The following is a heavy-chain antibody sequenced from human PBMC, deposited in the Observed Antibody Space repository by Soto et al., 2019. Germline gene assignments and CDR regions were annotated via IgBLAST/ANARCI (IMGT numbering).Heavy chain of an antibody. D-gene: IGHD3-16*01. J-gene: IGHJ4*02. CDR1: GGSISSGGYY. CDR3: AGDMGGQNWGYFDY. V-gene: IGHV4-31*03. CDR2: IYYSGST. Sequence: QVQLQESGPGLVKPSQTLSLTCTVSGGSISSGGYYWSWIRQHPGKGLEWIGYIYYSGSTYYNPSPKSRVTHSGDTSKNQVPPKLSSVTAADTGVYYRAGDMGGQNWGYFDYWGQGTLVTVSS.